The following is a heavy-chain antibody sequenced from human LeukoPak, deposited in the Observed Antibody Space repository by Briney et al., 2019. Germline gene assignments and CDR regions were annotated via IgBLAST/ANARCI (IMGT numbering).Heavy chain of an antibody. CDR2: IDTSGDT. Sequence: SETLSLTCTVSGGSITNYYWSWIRQSAGKGLEWIGRIDTSGDTSYNPSIRSRVTMSVDTSKNQFSLKLSSVTAADTAMYYCARVSPPGYGILEKWGQGTLVTVSS. CDR1: GGSITNYY. CDR3: ARVSPPGYGILEK. V-gene: IGHV4-4*07. D-gene: IGHD5-18*01. J-gene: IGHJ4*02.